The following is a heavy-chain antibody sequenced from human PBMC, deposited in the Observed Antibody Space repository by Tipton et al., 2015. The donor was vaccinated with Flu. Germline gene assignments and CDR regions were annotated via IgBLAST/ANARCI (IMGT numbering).Heavy chain of an antibody. CDR2: IYPDDSDT. CDR3: VRQNCGGDCLPDY. Sequence: VQLVQSGAEVKKPGESLKISCKASGSSFSSYWIAWVRQMPGKGLEWMGIIYPDDSDTKYSPSFQGQVTFSADKSANTAYLQWSSLKASDTAIYFCVRQNCGGDCLPDYWGQGTLVTVSS. V-gene: IGHV5-51*01. J-gene: IGHJ4*02. CDR1: GSSFSSYW. D-gene: IGHD2-21*02.